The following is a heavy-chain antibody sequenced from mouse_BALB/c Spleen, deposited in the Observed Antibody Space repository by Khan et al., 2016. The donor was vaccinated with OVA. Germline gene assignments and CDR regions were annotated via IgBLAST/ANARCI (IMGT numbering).Heavy chain of an antibody. CDR1: GYSITRNYA. J-gene: IGHJ4*01. CDR2: ISYSGIN. D-gene: IGHD1-1*01. Sequence: VQLKESGPGLVKPSQSLSLTCTVTGYSITRNYAWNWIRQFPGNKLEWMGYISYSGINTYNPSLKSRVSITRDTSKNQFFLQLNSVTTEDTATYYCARGNYYGYALDYWGQGTSVTVSS. V-gene: IGHV3-2*02. CDR3: ARGNYYGYALDY.